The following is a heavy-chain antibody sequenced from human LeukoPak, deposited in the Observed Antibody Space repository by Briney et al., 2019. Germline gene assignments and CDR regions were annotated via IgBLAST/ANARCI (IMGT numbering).Heavy chain of an antibody. J-gene: IGHJ4*02. CDR2: ITGSSDKT. V-gene: IGHV3-23*01. D-gene: IGHD6-13*01. CDR1: GFTLSSYA. Sequence: GGSLRLSCATPGFTLSSYAMNWVRQAPGKGLEWVSGITGSSDKTFYADSVKGRFTISRDSSKNTMYLQMNSLRGEDSAVYYCANDLSSSWQIDYWGQGTPVTVSS. CDR3: ANDLSSSWQIDY.